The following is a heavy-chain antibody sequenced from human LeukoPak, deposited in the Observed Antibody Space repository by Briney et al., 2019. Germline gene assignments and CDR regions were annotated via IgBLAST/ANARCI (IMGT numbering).Heavy chain of an antibody. Sequence: GASVKVSCKASGYTFTSYAMHWVRQAPGQRLEWMGWINAGNGNTKYSQEFQGRVTITRDTSASTAYMELSSLRSEDMAVYYCAREKYYDSSGYTPRGLDYLGQATQVSHSS. J-gene: IGHJ4*02. V-gene: IGHV1-3*03. D-gene: IGHD3-22*01. CDR3: AREKYYDSSGYTPRGLDY. CDR2: INAGNGNT. CDR1: GYTFTSYA.